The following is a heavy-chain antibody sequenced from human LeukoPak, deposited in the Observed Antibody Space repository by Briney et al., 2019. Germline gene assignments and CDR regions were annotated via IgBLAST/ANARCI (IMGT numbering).Heavy chain of an antibody. CDR3: ARNGRYCSGGGCSGYYYYMDV. D-gene: IGHD2-15*01. Sequence: SETLSPTCTVSGGSISSYYWSWIRQPAGKGLEWIGRIYTSGSTNYNPSLKSRVTISVDTSKNQFSLKLTSVTAADTAVYHCARNGRYCSGGGCSGYYYYMDVWGKGTTVTVSS. CDR1: GGSISSYY. V-gene: IGHV4-4*07. J-gene: IGHJ6*03. CDR2: IYTSGST.